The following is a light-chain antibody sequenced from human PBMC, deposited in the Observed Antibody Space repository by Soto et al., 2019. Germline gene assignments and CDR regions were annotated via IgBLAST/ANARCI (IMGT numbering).Light chain of an antibody. J-gene: IGKJ1*01. CDR2: EVS. CDR3: LQTKQLPLT. Sequence: EIVLTQTPLSLSVTPGQSASISCKSSQSLLHSDGKTYLYWYLQRPGQPPQLLMYEVSNRFSGVPERFSGSGSGTDFTLAISRVEAEDVGLYSCLQTKQLPLTFGHGTKV. CDR1: QSLLHSDGKTY. V-gene: IGKV2D-29*01.